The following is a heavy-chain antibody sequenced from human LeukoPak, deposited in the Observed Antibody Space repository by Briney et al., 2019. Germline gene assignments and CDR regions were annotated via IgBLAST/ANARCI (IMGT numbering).Heavy chain of an antibody. CDR1: GFTFSSYA. CDR2: ISGSGGST. J-gene: IGHJ4*02. D-gene: IGHD3-10*01. CDR3: AKNRFRQYYYGSGSYYNVDYFDY. V-gene: IGHV3-23*01. Sequence: GGSLRPSCAASGFTFSSYAMSWVRQAPGKGLEWVSAISGSGGSTYYADSVKGRFTISRDNSKNTLYLQMNSLGAEDTAVYYCAKNRFRQYYYGSGSYYNVDYFDYWGQGTLVTVSS.